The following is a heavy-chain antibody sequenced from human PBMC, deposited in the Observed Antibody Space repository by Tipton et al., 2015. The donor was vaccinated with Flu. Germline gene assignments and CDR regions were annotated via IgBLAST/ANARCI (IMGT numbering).Heavy chain of an antibody. V-gene: IGHV4-31*03. Sequence: TLSLTCSVSGDSISSGGYYWSWIRQHPEKGLGGVGDINYSGRTHYNPSLKRRVFILVDTSKKQFSLKLTTVTAADTAVYFCARAVVEVVMVDYYYCGMDVWGQGTTVTVSS. D-gene: IGHD2-15*01. J-gene: IGHJ6*02. CDR3: ARAVVEVVMVDYYYCGMDV. CDR1: GDSISSGGYY. CDR2: INYSGRT.